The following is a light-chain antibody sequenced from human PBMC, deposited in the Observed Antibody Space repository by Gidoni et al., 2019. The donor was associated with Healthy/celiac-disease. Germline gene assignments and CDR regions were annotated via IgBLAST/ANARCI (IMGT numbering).Light chain of an antibody. CDR1: NIGSKS. J-gene: IGLJ2*01. CDR2: DDS. Sequence: SYGLTQPPSVSVAPGLTARITCGGNNIGSKSVHWYQQKPGQAPVLVVYDDSDRPSGTPERFSGSNSGNTATLTISRVEAGDEADYYCQVWDSSSDHVVFGGGTKLTVL. V-gene: IGLV3-21*02. CDR3: QVWDSSSDHVV.